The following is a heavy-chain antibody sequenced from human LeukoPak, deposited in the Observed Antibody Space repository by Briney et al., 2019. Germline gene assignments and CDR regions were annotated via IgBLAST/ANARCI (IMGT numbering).Heavy chain of an antibody. D-gene: IGHD1-26*01. Sequence: SETLSLTCTVSGDSISSSAYYWGWIRQPPGKELEWVGSISYTGSTYYNPSLKSRVTISVDTSKNQFSLKLSSVTAADTAVYYCARAPIVGAVDYWGQGTLVTVSS. CDR1: GDSISSSAYY. V-gene: IGHV4-39*01. CDR3: ARAPIVGAVDY. J-gene: IGHJ4*02. CDR2: ISYTGST.